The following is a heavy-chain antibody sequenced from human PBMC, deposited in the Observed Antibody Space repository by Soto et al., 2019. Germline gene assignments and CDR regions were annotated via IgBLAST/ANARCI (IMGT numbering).Heavy chain of an antibody. CDR1: GYTFTGNY. CDR3: ARARRFLEWILPYYYGMDV. J-gene: IGHJ6*02. V-gene: IGHV1-2*04. Sequence: ATVKVCCNASGYTFTGNYMHWVRPAPGQGLDWMGWLNPNSGGTNYAQKFQGWVTMTRDTSISTVYMALSRLRSDDTAAYYCARARRFLEWILPYYYGMDVWGQGTTVTVSS. D-gene: IGHD3-3*01. CDR2: LNPNSGGT.